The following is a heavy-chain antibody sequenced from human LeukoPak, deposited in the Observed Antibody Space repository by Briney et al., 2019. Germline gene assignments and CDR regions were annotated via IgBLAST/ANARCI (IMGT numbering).Heavy chain of an antibody. V-gene: IGHV3-21*04. CDR3: AKDTRITMVRGVLDC. Sequence: PGGSLRLSCAASGFTFSSYSMNWVRQAPGKGLEWVSSISSSSSYIYYADSVKGRFTISRDNAKNSLYLQMNSLRAEDTALYYCAKDTRITMVRGVLDCWGQGTLVTVSS. D-gene: IGHD3-10*01. J-gene: IGHJ4*02. CDR2: ISSSSSYI. CDR1: GFTFSSYS.